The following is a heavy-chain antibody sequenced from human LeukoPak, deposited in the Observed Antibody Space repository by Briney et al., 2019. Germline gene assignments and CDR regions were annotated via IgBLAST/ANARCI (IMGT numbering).Heavy chain of an antibody. CDR2: INPNSGGT. CDR3: ARDLHLAPLGSSGYYGEEYYYYYMDV. CDR1: GYTFTGYY. V-gene: IGHV1-2*02. J-gene: IGHJ6*03. D-gene: IGHD3-22*01. Sequence: AASVKVSCKASGYTFTGYYIHWVRQAPGQGLEWMGWINPNSGGTNYAQKFQGRATMTRDTSISTAYMELSRLRSDDTAVYYCARDLHLAPLGSSGYYGEEYYYYYMDVWGKGTTVTVSS.